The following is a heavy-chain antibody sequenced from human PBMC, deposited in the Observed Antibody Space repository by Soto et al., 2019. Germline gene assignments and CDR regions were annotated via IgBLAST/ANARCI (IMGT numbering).Heavy chain of an antibody. V-gene: IGHV2-26*01. CDR2: ISSNDEK. J-gene: IGHJ6*02. CDR1: GFSLSNTRMG. CDR3: ARIQCSGGSCYPSYYYYYGMDV. Sequence: SGPTLVNPTETLTLTFPVSGFSLSNTRMGVSWIRQPPGKALEWLAQISSNDEKTYSKSLKNRLTVSKDTSKSQVVLTMTNMSPVDTATYYCARIQCSGGSCYPSYYYYYGMDVWGQGTTVTVSS. D-gene: IGHD2-15*01.